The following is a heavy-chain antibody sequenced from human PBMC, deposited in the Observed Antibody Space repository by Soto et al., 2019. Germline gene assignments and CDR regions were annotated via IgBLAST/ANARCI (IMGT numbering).Heavy chain of an antibody. V-gene: IGHV1-18*01. CDR2: ISAYNGNT. CDR3: ARDHRLLQYYYYGMDV. CDR1: GYTLTRYG. Sequence: QVQLVQSGAEVKKPGASVKVSCKASGYTLTRYGISWVRQAPGQRLECMGWISAYNGNTNYAQKLQGRVTMTTDTSTSTAYMELRSPRSDDTAEYYCARDHRLLQYYYYGMDVWGQGTTVTVSS. D-gene: IGHD4-17*01. J-gene: IGHJ6*02.